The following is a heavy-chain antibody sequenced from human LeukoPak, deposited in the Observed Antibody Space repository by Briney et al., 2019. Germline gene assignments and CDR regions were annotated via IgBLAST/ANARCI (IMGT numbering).Heavy chain of an antibody. D-gene: IGHD2-2*01. Sequence: ASVKVSCKASGYTFTSYGISWVRQAPGQGLEWMGWISAYNGNTNYAQKLQGRVTMTTDTSTSTAYMELRSLRSDDTAVYYCARNYCCSTSCYPWFDPWGQGTLVTVSS. CDR3: ARNYCCSTSCYPWFDP. J-gene: IGHJ5*02. CDR1: GYTFTSYG. V-gene: IGHV1-18*04. CDR2: ISAYNGNT.